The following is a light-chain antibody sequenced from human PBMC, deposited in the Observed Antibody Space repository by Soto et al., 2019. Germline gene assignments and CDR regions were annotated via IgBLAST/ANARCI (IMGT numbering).Light chain of an antibody. V-gene: IGKV3-20*01. CDR3: QQDGIPRLT. CDR2: GAS. CDR1: QSVSSSY. J-gene: IGKJ1*01. Sequence: VTLSQSPREGATLYCGSIQSVSSSYLAWYQQKPGQAPRLLIYGASSRATGIPDRFSGSGSGTDFTLTISRLEAEDVAGYYCQQDGIPRLTVGQGTKVDIK.